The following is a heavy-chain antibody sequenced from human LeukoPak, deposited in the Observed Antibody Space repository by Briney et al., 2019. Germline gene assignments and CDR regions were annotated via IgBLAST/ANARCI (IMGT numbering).Heavy chain of an antibody. CDR1: GGSISTYY. CDR3: AREYSAFEI. D-gene: IGHD1-1*01. Sequence: SETLSLTCTVSGGSISTYYWSWIRQPPGKGLEWIGYIHYSGATSYNPSLNSRVTVSVDTSKNQLSLKLNSVTAADTAVYYCAREYSAFEIWCPGTMVTVSS. V-gene: IGHV4-59*01. CDR2: IHYSGAT. J-gene: IGHJ3*02.